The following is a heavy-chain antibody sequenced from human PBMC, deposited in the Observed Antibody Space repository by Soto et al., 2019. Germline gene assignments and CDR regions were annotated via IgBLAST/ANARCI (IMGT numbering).Heavy chain of an antibody. J-gene: IGHJ5*02. CDR1: GFTFSSYA. D-gene: IGHD2-2*01. Sequence: PGGSLRLSCAASGFTFSSYAMSWVRQAPGKGLEWVSSISGGGASTYADSVKGRFTMSRDNSKNMLYLQMNSLRAEDTAMYYCAKDVGTSCKGWFDPWGQGTLVTVSS. CDR3: AKDVGTSCKGWFDP. CDR2: ISGGGAST. V-gene: IGHV3-23*01.